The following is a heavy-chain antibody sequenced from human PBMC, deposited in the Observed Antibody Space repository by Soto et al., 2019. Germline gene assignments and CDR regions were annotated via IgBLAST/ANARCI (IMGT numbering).Heavy chain of an antibody. CDR1: GFTFSSYA. J-gene: IGHJ5*02. CDR2: ISSNGGST. V-gene: IGHV3-64D*06. Sequence: PGGSLRLSCSASGFTFSSYAMHWVRQAPGKGLEYVSAISSNGGSTYYADSVKGRFTISRDNSKNTLYLQMSSLRAEDTAVYYCVKDLNSYSSRPEANWFDPWGQGTLVTVSS. CDR3: VKDLNSYSSRPEANWFDP. D-gene: IGHD6-13*01.